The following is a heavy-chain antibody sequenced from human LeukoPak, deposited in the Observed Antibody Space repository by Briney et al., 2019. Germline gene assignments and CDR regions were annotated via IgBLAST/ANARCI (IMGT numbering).Heavy chain of an antibody. Sequence: SETLSLTCTVPGGSISGYYWSWIRQPPGKGLEWIGYFYYTGSTNYNPSLKSRLTVSVDTSKNQFSLKLSSVTAADTAVYYCARSRETILDLWGQGTLVTVSS. CDR3: ARSRETILDL. CDR1: GGSISGYY. CDR2: FYYTGST. J-gene: IGHJ5*02. V-gene: IGHV4-59*01. D-gene: IGHD3-3*01.